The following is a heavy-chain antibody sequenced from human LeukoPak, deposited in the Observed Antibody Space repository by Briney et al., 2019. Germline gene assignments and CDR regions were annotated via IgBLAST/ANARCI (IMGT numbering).Heavy chain of an antibody. J-gene: IGHJ6*03. D-gene: IGHD2-2*02. Sequence: ASVKVSCKASGGTFSSYAISWVRQAPGQGLEWMGGIIPIFGTANYAQKFQGRVTITADESTSTAYMELSSLRSEDTAVYYCARGCSSTSCYIGKNYYYYMDVWGKGTTVTVFS. CDR1: GGTFSSYA. CDR2: IIPIFGTA. CDR3: ARGCSSTSCYIGKNYYYYMDV. V-gene: IGHV1-69*13.